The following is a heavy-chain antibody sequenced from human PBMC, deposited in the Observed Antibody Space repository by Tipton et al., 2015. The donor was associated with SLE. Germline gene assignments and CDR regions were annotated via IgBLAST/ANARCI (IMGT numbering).Heavy chain of an antibody. D-gene: IGHD6-19*01. CDR3: ARDLSSGFNWFDP. CDR2: IYYSGST. V-gene: IGHV4-59*11. J-gene: IGHJ5*02. Sequence: SLTCTVSGGSISSHYWSWIRQPPGKGLEWIGYIYYSGSTNYNPSLKSRVTISVDTSKNQFSLKLSSVTAADTAVYYCARDLSSGFNWFDPWGQGTLVTVSS. CDR1: GGSISSHY.